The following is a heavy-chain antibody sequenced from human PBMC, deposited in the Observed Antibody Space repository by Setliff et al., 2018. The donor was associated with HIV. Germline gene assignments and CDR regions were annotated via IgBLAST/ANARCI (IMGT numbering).Heavy chain of an antibody. CDR2: IKPDGSDQ. Sequence: GGSLRLSCAVSGFTLSSHSMNWVRQAPGKGLEWVANIKPDGSDQYYVDSVKGRFTISRDNAKNSLYLQMNSLRVEDTAVYYCARDCAYVRCPFFDYWGQGTLVTSPQ. CDR3: ARDCAYVRCPFFDY. D-gene: IGHD3-16*01. V-gene: IGHV3-7*03. J-gene: IGHJ4*02. CDR1: GFTLSSHS.